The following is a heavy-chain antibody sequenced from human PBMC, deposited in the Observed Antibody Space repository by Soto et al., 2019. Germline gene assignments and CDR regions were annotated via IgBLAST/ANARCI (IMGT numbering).Heavy chain of an antibody. CDR2: IDTSGSSI. D-gene: IGHD6-19*01. J-gene: IGHJ4*02. V-gene: IGHV3-74*01. CDR1: GFTFSSYS. CDR3: VRSVTVAPY. Sequence: PGGSLRLSCAASGFTFSSYSMNWVRQTPGKGLVWVSCIDTSGSSIDYADSVKGRFTISRDNAKSTLYLQMNSLRADDTAVYYCVRSVTVAPYWGQGTLVTVSS.